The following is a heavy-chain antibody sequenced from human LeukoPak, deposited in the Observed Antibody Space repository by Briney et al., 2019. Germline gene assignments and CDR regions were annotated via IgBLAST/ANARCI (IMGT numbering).Heavy chain of an antibody. D-gene: IGHD3-22*01. Sequence: AGGSLRLSCAASGFTFSDYTINWVRQAPGKGLEWVSGLSGSGGTTYYADSVKGRSTISRDNSKNTLYLQMDSLRAEDTAVYFCARAMMVVANLWGVYDYWGQGTLVTVSS. CDR2: LSGSGGTT. CDR1: GFTFSDYT. J-gene: IGHJ4*02. CDR3: ARAMMVVANLWGVYDY. V-gene: IGHV3-23*01.